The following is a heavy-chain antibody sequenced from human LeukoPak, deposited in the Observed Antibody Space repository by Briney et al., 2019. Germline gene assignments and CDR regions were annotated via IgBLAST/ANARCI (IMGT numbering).Heavy chain of an antibody. J-gene: IGHJ6*04. CDR1: GFTFSSNW. CDR2: INEDGGGK. D-gene: IGHD6-13*01. Sequence: GGSLRLSCTASGFTFSSNWMTWVRQAPGKGLEWVANINEDGGGKYYVESVKGRFTISRDNARNSVHLELSNLRAEDTAVYYCATRRCCIAACRASSYRCFDFWGKGTTVIVSS. CDR3: ATRRCCIAACRASSYRCFDF. V-gene: IGHV3-7*01.